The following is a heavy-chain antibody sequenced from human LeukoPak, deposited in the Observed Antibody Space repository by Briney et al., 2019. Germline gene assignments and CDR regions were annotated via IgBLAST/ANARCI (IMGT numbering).Heavy chain of an antibody. CDR2: INRSGST. D-gene: IGHD1-26*01. CDR3: ARGVGATEDY. CDR1: GGSFNGDY. V-gene: IGHV4-34*01. J-gene: IGHJ4*02. Sequence: SETLSLTCAVYGGSFNGDYWSWVRQTPGKGLEWIAEINRSGSTNYNPSLKSRIAISMDTSKNQFSLRLSSVTAADTAVYYCARGVGATEDYWGQGTLVTVSS.